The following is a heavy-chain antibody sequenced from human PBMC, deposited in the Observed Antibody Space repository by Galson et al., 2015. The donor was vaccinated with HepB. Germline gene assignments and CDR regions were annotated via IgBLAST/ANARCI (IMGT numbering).Heavy chain of an antibody. V-gene: IGHV3-23*01. D-gene: IGHD3-10*01. CDR1: GFTFSSYA. CDR2: ISGSGGST. Sequence: LRLSCAASGFTFSSYAMSWVRQAPGKGLEWVSAISGSGGSTYYADSVKGRFTISRDNSKNTLYLRMNSLRAEDTAVYYCAKEDYYGSGSYYKSSFSQGIDVWGQGTTVIGSS. J-gene: IGHJ6*02. CDR3: AKEDYYGSGSYYKSSFSQGIDV.